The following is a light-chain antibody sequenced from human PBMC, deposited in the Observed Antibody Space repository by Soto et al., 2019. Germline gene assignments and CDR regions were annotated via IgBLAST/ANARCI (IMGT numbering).Light chain of an antibody. J-gene: IGLJ1*01. CDR3: SSYTSSSPYV. CDR1: SSDVGGYNY. CDR2: EVT. Sequence: VLTQPASVSGSPGQSITISCTGTSSDVGGYNYVSWYQQHPGKAPKLMIYEVTNRPSGVSNRFSGSKSGNTASLTISGLQAEDEADYYCSSYTSSSPYVFGTGTKVTVL. V-gene: IGLV2-14*01.